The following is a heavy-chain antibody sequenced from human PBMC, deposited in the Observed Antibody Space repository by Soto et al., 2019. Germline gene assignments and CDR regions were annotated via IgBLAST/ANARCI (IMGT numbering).Heavy chain of an antibody. J-gene: IGHJ6*02. Sequence: SVKVSCKASGGTFSSYAISWVRQAPGQGLEWMGGIIPIFGTANYAQKFQGRVTITADESTSTAYMELSSLRSEDTAVYYCARGEGYNWNDDYYYYGMDVWGQGTTVTVSS. CDR1: GGTFSSYA. V-gene: IGHV1-69*13. CDR2: IIPIFGTA. D-gene: IGHD1-1*01. CDR3: ARGEGYNWNDDYYYYGMDV.